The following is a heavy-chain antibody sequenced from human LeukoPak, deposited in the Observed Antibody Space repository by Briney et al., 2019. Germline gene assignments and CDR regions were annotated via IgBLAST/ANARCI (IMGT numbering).Heavy chain of an antibody. Sequence: PSETLSLTCAVYGESFSGYYWSWIRQSPGKGLEWIGEINHSGSTNYNPSLKSRVTISVDTSKDQFSLKLSSVTAADTAVYYCASRGGVYYKTYYFDYWGQGTLVTVSS. V-gene: IGHV4-34*01. D-gene: IGHD3-22*01. CDR3: ASRGGVYYKTYYFDY. CDR2: INHSGST. J-gene: IGHJ4*02. CDR1: GESFSGYY.